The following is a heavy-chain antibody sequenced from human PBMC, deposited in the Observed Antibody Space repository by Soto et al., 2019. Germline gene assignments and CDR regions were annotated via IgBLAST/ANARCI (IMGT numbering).Heavy chain of an antibody. CDR1: GFTFSSYS. J-gene: IGHJ5*02. CDR3: ARDRVAVAATGWFDP. D-gene: IGHD6-19*01. Sequence: PGGSLRLSCAASGFTFSSYSMNWVRQAPGKGLEWVSYISSSSSTIYYADSVKGRFTISRDNAKNSLYLQMNSLRDEDTAVYYCARDRVAVAATGWFDPWGQGTLVTVSS. CDR2: ISSSSSTI. V-gene: IGHV3-48*02.